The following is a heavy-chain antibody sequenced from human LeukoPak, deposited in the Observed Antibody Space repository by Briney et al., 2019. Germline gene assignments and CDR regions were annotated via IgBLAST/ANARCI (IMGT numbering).Heavy chain of an antibody. CDR1: GGSVNSGSYY. V-gene: IGHV4-61*01. CDR2: ISYSGST. CDR3: ARDLELERNRWNYFES. J-gene: IGHJ4*02. D-gene: IGHD1-1*01. Sequence: PSETLSLTCTVSGGSVNSGSYYWSWIRQPPGKGLEWIGNISYSGSTNYNPSLKSRVTISVDTSKNQFSLKLSSVTAADTAVYYCARDLELERNRWNYFESWGQGTLVTVSS.